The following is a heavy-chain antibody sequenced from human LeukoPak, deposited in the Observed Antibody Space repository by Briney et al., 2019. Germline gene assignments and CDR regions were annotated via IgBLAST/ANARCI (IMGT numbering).Heavy chain of an antibody. CDR2: IYYSGST. CDR1: GGSVSSGSYY. V-gene: IGHV4-61*01. Sequence: SETLSLTCTVSGGSVSSGSYYWSWIRQPPGKGLEWTGYIYYSGSTNYNPSLKSRVTISVDTSKNQFSLKLSSVTAADAAVYYCARDSFYYYYGMDVWGQGTTVTVSS. CDR3: ARDSFYYYYGMDV. J-gene: IGHJ6*02.